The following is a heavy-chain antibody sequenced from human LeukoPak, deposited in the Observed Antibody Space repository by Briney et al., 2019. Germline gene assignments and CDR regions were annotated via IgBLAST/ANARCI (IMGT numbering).Heavy chain of an antibody. CDR2: IYSGGST. D-gene: IGHD6-19*01. CDR3: ARDRERAWSDGWYVHY. J-gene: IGHJ4*02. CDR1: GFTVSSNY. Sequence: GGSLRLSCAASGFTVSSNYMSWVRQAPGKGLEWVSVIYSGGSTYYADSVKGRFTISRDNAKNTLYLQMNSLRAEDTAVYYCARDRERAWSDGWYVHYWGQGTLVTVSS. V-gene: IGHV3-53*01.